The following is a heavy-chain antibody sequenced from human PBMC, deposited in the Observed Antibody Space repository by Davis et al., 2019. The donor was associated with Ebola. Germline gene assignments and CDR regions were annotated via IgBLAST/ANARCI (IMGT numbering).Heavy chain of an antibody. V-gene: IGHV1-3*01. CDR3: AREWELLRNWFDP. CDR2: INAGNGNT. Sequence: AASVKVSCKASGYTFTSYAMHWVRQAPGQRLEWMGWINAGNGNTKYSQKFQGRVTITRDTSASTAYMELSSLRSEDTAVYYCAREWELLRNWFDPWGQGTLVTVSS. J-gene: IGHJ5*02. D-gene: IGHD1-26*01. CDR1: GYTFTSYA.